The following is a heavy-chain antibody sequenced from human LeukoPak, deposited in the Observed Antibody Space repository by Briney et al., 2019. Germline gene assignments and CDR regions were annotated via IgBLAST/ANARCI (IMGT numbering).Heavy chain of an antibody. J-gene: IGHJ4*02. CDR3: ARAGSYKDFYYFDY. D-gene: IGHD1-26*01. Sequence: ASVTVSCKASGYTFTGYYMHWVRQAPGQGLEWMGWINPNSGGTNYAQKFQGRVTMTRDTSISTAYMELSRLRSGDTAVYYCARAGSYKDFYYFDYWGQGTLVTVSS. CDR2: INPNSGGT. CDR1: GYTFTGYY. V-gene: IGHV1-2*02.